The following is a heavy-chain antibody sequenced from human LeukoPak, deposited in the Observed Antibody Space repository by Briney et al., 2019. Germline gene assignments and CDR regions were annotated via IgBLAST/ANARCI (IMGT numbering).Heavy chain of an antibody. CDR1: GGSISSGGYY. CDR2: IYYSGST. Sequence: PSETLSLTCTVSGGSISSGGYYWSWIRQPPGKGLEWIGYIYYSGSTLYNPSLKSRVTMSVDTSKNQFSLTLASVTPADTALYYCASLVGSFDYWGQGTLVTVSS. CDR3: ASLVGSFDY. J-gene: IGHJ4*02. V-gene: IGHV4-61*08. D-gene: IGHD2-21*01.